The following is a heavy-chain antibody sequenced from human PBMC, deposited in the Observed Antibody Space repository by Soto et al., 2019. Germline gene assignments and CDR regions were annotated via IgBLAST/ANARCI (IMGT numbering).Heavy chain of an antibody. V-gene: IGHV3-74*01. CDR2: INNDGSNT. J-gene: IGHJ6*02. Sequence: PXVSLRLSCAASGFTFSTYWMHWVRQPPGKGLVWVSRINNDGSNTAYADSVKGRFTISRDNAQSTLYLQMNSLRAEDTAVYYCARDTLIGTTDYGLDVWGQGTTVTVSS. CDR3: ARDTLIGTTDYGLDV. D-gene: IGHD1-7*01. CDR1: GFTFSTYW.